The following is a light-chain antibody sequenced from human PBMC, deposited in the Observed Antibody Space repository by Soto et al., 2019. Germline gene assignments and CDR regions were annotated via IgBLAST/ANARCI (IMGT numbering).Light chain of an antibody. CDR1: SSDVGGYNY. Sequence: QYALTQPASVSGSPGQSITISCTGTSSDVGGYNYVSWYQQHPGKAPKLMIYDVSNRPSGVSNRFSGSKSGNTASLTISGLQAEDEDDYYCSSYTSSSPHVVFGGGTKVTVL. V-gene: IGLV2-14*01. CDR2: DVS. J-gene: IGLJ2*01. CDR3: SSYTSSSPHVV.